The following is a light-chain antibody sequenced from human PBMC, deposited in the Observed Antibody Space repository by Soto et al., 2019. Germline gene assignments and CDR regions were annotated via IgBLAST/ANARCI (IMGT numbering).Light chain of an antibody. CDR3: QQYHSAPQS. Sequence: VSLGERATINCKSSQSVLYSPNNKNYLAWYQQKPGQPPKLLIYWASTRESGVPDRFSGSGSGTDFTLTISSLQAEDVAFYYCQQYHSAPQSFGQGTKVEIK. CDR1: QSVLYSPNNKNY. V-gene: IGKV4-1*01. CDR2: WAS. J-gene: IGKJ1*01.